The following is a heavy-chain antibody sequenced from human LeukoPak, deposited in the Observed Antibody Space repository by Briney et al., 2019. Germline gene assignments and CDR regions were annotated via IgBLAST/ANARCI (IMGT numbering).Heavy chain of an antibody. V-gene: IGHV3-53*01. J-gene: IGHJ4*02. CDR2: IYSGGST. D-gene: IGHD3-22*01. CDR3: ARVGDSSAWHRGIY. CDR1: GYTFTVSNNY. Sequence: GASVKVSCKASGYTFTVSNNYMSWVRQAPRKGLEWVSLIYSGGSTYYADSVKGRFTISRDNSKNTVYLQMNSLRADDTAIYYCARVGDSSAWHRGIYWGQGTLVTVSS.